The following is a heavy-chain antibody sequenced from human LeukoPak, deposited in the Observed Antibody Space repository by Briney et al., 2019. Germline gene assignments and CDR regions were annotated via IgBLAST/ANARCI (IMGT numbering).Heavy chain of an antibody. CDR3: ARSSCCYYYYMDV. CDR2: IYHSGST. V-gene: IGHV4-38-2*02. CDR1: GYSFSSGYY. Sequence: SETLSLTCTVSGYSFSSGYYWGWIRQPPGKGLEWIGSIYHSGSTYYNPSLKSRVTISVDTSKNQFSLKLSSVTAADTAVYYCARSSCCYYYYMDVWGKGTTVTVSS. J-gene: IGHJ6*03.